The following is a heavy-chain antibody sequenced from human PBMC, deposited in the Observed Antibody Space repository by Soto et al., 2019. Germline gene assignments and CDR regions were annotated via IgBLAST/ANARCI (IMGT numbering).Heavy chain of an antibody. CDR2: INPGGTIT. CDR3: ARVPIGKYGVWNY. J-gene: IGHJ4*02. V-gene: IGHV3-74*01. D-gene: IGHD2-8*01. Sequence: EEQLVESGGGLVQPGGSLRLSCAASGFTFSSYWMHWVHQAPGKGLVWVSRINPGGTITDYADSVKGRFTISRDNAKNTVYLQVNSLRGDDTADYFCARVPIGKYGVWNYWGQGTLVTVSS. CDR1: GFTFSSYW.